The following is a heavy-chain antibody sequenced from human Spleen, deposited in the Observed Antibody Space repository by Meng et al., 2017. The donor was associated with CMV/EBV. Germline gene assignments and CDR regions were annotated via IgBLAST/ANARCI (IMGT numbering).Heavy chain of an antibody. J-gene: IGHJ5*02. CDR2: INTDGSST. CDR1: FTFSRSG. D-gene: IGHD2-2*01. V-gene: IGHV3-74*01. Sequence: FTFSRSGMAWVRQAPGKGLVWVSLINTDGSSTSYAASVQGRFTISRDNAKNTLYLQMKSLRAEDTAVYYCVRDGDIVVVPALGWFDPWGQGALVTVSS. CDR3: VRDGDIVVVPALGWFDP.